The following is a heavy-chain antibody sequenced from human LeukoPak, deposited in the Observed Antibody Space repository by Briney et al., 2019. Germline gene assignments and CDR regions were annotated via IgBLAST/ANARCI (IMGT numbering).Heavy chain of an antibody. CDR3: ARKVEAAAGTIYYYYYMDV. CDR2: IYCSGCT. V-gene: IGHV4-59*01. CDR1: GGSISSYY. Sequence: SETLSLTCTVSGGSISSYYCSWVRQPPGEGMEWIGYIYCSGCTNYNPSLKSRVTISVDTSNNQFSVKLTSVTAADTAVYYWARKVEAAAGTIYYYYYMDVWGKGTTVTVSS. J-gene: IGHJ6*03. D-gene: IGHD6-13*01.